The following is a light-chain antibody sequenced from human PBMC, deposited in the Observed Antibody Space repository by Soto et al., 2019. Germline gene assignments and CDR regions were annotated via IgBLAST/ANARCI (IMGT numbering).Light chain of an antibody. V-gene: IGLV1-47*01. CDR3: AAWDDSLTYV. J-gene: IGLJ1*01. Sequence: QSVLTQPTSASGTPGQRVTISCSGSSSNIGSNYVYWYQQLPGTAPKLLIYRNNQRPSGVPDRFSGSKSGTSASLAISGLRSEDEADYYCAAWDDSLTYVFGTGTKVTVL. CDR1: SSNIGSNY. CDR2: RNN.